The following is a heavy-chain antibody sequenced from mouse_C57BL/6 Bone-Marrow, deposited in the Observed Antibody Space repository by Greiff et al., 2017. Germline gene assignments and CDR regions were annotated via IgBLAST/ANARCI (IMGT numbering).Heavy chain of an antibody. D-gene: IGHD2-12*01. CDR3: ARSGYSGYFDY. CDR2: IYPRSGNT. J-gene: IGHJ2*01. V-gene: IGHV1-81*01. Sequence: QVQLKQSGAELARPGASVKLSCKASGYTFTSYGISWVKQRTGQGLEWIGEIYPRSGNTYYNEKFKGKATLTADKSSSTAYMELRSLTSEDSAVYFCARSGYSGYFDYWGQGTTLTVSS. CDR1: GYTFTSYG.